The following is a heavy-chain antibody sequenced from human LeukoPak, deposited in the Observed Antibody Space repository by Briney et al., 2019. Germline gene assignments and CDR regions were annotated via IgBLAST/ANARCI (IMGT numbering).Heavy chain of an antibody. D-gene: IGHD3-22*01. CDR3: ARGGHDSSGYWGGLDY. Sequence: GGSLRLSCAASGFTFSSYWMSWVRQAPGKGLEWVANIKQDGSEKYYVDSVKGRFTIPRDNAKNSLYLQMNSLRAEDTAVYYCARGGHDSSGYWGGLDYWGQGTLVTVSS. V-gene: IGHV3-7*01. CDR1: GFTFSSYW. J-gene: IGHJ4*02. CDR2: IKQDGSEK.